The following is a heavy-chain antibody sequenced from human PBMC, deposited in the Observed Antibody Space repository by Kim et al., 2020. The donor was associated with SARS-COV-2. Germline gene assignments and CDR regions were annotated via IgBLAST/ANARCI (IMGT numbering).Heavy chain of an antibody. J-gene: IGHJ4*01. CDR2: ISGSGAPT. V-gene: IGHV3-23*01. Sequence: GGSLRLSCAASGFTFNNYAMSWVRQAPGKGLEWVSTISGSGAPTYYADSVKGRFTISRDDSKNTLHLQMNSLRAEDTAVYYCAKASSRWAYLTYFDYWG. CDR1: GFTFNNYA. D-gene: IGHD1-26*01. CDR3: AKASSRWAYLTYFDY.